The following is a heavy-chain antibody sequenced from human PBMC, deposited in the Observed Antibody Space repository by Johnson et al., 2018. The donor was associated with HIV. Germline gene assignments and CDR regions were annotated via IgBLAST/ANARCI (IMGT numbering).Heavy chain of an antibody. CDR3: ASDFGLEWELDGAFDI. CDR1: GFTFSTYG. Sequence: QVQLVESGGGVVQPGTSLRLSCAASGFTFSTYGMHWVRQAPGKGLEWVAVVSYDGSNKYYADSVKGRFTISRDNSKNTMYLQMNSLRAEDTAVYYCASDFGLEWELDGAFDIWGQGTMVTVSS. V-gene: IGHV3-30*03. CDR2: VSYDGSNK. D-gene: IGHD1-26*01. J-gene: IGHJ3*02.